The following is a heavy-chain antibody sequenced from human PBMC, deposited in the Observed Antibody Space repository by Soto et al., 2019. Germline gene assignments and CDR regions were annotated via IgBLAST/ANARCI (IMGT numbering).Heavy chain of an antibody. D-gene: IGHD2-2*01. Sequence: GWSLRLSCASSGFTFYDYTMHSVRQAPGKGLECVSLISWDGCSTYYADSVKGRFTISRDNSKNSLYLQMNSLRTEDTALYYSAKDIGSYCSSTSCYTYGMDVWGQGTTVTVSS. CDR2: ISWDGCST. CDR1: GFTFYDYT. J-gene: IGHJ6*02. CDR3: AKDIGSYCSSTSCYTYGMDV. V-gene: IGHV3-43*01.